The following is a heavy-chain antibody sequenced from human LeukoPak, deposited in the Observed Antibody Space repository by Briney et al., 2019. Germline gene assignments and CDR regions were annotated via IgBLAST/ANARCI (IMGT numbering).Heavy chain of an antibody. D-gene: IGHD5-18*01. Sequence: PGGSLRLSCAASGFTVSSNYMSWVRQAPGKGLEGVSVIYSSGSTYYADSVKGRFTVSRDNSKNTLSLQMNSLRAEDTAVYYCALRGFSYDVDYWGQGSLVTVSS. CDR2: IYSSGST. CDR3: ALRGFSYDVDY. V-gene: IGHV3-66*01. J-gene: IGHJ4*02. CDR1: GFTVSSNY.